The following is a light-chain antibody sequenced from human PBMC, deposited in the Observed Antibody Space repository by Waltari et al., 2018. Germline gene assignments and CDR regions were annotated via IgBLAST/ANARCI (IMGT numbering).Light chain of an antibody. J-gene: IGKJ5*01. V-gene: IGKV1-39*01. CDR3: QQSSSSPQSS. CDR2: AAS. Sequence: DIQMTQSPSSLSTSVGDRVTITCRASQSISRYLNWYQQKPGKAPKLLIYAASSLLNGVPSRFCGSGSGTDFTLTISNLQPEDFATYYCQQSSSSPQSSFGQGTRLEIK. CDR1: QSISRY.